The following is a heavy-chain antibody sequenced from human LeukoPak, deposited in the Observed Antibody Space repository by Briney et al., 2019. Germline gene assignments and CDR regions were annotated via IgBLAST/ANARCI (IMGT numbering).Heavy chain of an antibody. Sequence: VASVKVSCKASGYTFTSYGISWVRQAPGQGPEWMGWISAYNDNTNYAQKLQGRVTMTTDTSTSTAYMELRSLRSDDTAVYYYAREGSSSPSDYWGQGTLVTVSS. CDR1: GYTFTSYG. CDR2: ISAYNDNT. J-gene: IGHJ4*02. CDR3: AREGSSSPSDY. D-gene: IGHD6-13*01. V-gene: IGHV1-18*01.